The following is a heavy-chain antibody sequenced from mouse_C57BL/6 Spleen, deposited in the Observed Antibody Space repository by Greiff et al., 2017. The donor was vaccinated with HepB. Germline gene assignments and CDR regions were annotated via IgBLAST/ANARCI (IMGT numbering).Heavy chain of an antibody. CDR2: INPSSGYT. CDR3: ARDSYQYYSAMDY. Sequence: VQLQQSGAELAKPGASVKLSCKASGYTFTSYWMHWVKQRPGQGLEWIGYINPSSGYTKYNQKFKDKATLTADKSSSTAYMQLSSLTYEDSAVYYCARDSYQYYSAMDYWGQGTSVTVSS. D-gene: IGHD2-10*01. CDR1: GYTFTSYW. J-gene: IGHJ4*01. V-gene: IGHV1-7*01.